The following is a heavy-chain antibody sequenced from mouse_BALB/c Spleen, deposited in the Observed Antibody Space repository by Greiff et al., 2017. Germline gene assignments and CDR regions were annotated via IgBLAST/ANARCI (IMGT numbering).Heavy chain of an antibody. Sequence: VQLKQSGPGLVKPSQTVSLTCTVTGISITTGNYRWSWIRQFPGNKLEWIGYIYYSGTITYNPSLTSRTTITRDTSKNQFFLEMNSLTAEDTATYYCARDQAYYRYDGHGGAMDYWGQGTSVTVSS. J-gene: IGHJ4*01. V-gene: IGHV3-5*02. D-gene: IGHD2-14*01. CDR2: IYYSGTI. CDR1: GISITTGNYR. CDR3: ARDQAYYRYDGHGGAMDY.